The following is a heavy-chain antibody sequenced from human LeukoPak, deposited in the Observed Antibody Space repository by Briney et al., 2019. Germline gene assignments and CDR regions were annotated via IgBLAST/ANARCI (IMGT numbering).Heavy chain of an antibody. D-gene: IGHD5-24*01. CDR1: GYTFTSYG. J-gene: IGHJ6*03. CDR3: ARNSDGYTGYYYYYMDV. V-gene: IGHV1-69*13. CDR2: IIPIFGTA. Sequence: SVKVSCKASGYTFTSYGISWVRQAPGQGLEWMGGIIPIFGTANYAQKFQGRVTITADESTSTAYMELSSLRSEDTAVYYCARNSDGYTGYYYYYMDVWGKGTTVTISS.